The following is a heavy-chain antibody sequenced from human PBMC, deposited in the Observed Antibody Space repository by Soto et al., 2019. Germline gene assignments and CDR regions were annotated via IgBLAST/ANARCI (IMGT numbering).Heavy chain of an antibody. D-gene: IGHD3-3*01. Sequence: SGPTLVNPTETLTLTCTVSGFSLSNTRMGVSWIRQPPGKALEWLAHIFSNDERSYSTSLKSRLTISKDTSRSQVVLTMTNMDHVDTATYYCARTVSRVLEWSDPTYDMDVWGQGTTVTVSS. V-gene: IGHV2-26*01. CDR3: ARTVSRVLEWSDPTYDMDV. CDR2: IFSNDER. CDR1: GFSLSNTRMG. J-gene: IGHJ6*02.